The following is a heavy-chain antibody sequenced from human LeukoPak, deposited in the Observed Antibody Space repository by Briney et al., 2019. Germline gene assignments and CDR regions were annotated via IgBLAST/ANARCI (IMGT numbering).Heavy chain of an antibody. V-gene: IGHV4-34*01. J-gene: IGHJ3*02. D-gene: IGHD3-22*01. CDR3: ARVHYDSIRGAFDI. CDR2: INHSGST. Sequence: PSETLSLTCAVYGGSFSGYYWSWIRQPPGKGLEWIGEINHSGSTNYNPSLKSRVTISVDTSKNQFSLKLSSVTAADTAVYYCARVHYDSIRGAFDIWGQGTMVTVSS. CDR1: GGSFSGYY.